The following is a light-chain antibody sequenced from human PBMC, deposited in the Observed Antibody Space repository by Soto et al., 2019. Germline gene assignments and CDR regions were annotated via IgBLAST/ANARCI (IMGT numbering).Light chain of an antibody. Sequence: DIQMTQSPSSLSASVGDRVTITCRASQSISSSLNWYQQKPGKAPKLLIYAASSLQSGVPSRFSGSGSGTEFTLNISSLQPGDFATYYCQQSYSTPITFGQGKRREIK. CDR1: QSISSS. J-gene: IGKJ5*01. CDR3: QQSYSTPIT. V-gene: IGKV1-39*01. CDR2: AAS.